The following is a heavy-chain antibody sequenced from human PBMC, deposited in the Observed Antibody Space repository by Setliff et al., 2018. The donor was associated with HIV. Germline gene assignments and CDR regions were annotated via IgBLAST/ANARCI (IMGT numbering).Heavy chain of an antibody. J-gene: IGHJ6*03. CDR2: IHTSGST. D-gene: IGHD3-9*01. CDR1: GGSISSGSYY. V-gene: IGHV4-61*09. Sequence: SETLSLTCTVSGGSISSGSYYWSWIRQPAGKGLEWIGHIHTSGSTKYNPSLKSRVIMSVDTSRNQFSLKLSSVTAADTAVYYCARGHDNKYYYFYYMDVWGKGTTVTVSS. CDR3: ARGHDNKYYYFYYMDV.